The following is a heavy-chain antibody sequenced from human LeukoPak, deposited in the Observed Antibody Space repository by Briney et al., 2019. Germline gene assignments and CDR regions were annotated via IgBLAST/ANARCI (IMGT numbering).Heavy chain of an antibody. J-gene: IGHJ4*02. V-gene: IGHV4-59*01. D-gene: IGHD3-10*01. Sequence: SETLSLTCTVSGSSISSYYWSWIRQPPGKGLEWIGYIYYSGSTNYNPSLKSRVTISVDTSENQFSLRLSSVTAADTAVYYCARLGYYGSGSYPDYWGQGTLVTVSS. CDR3: ARLGYYGSGSYPDY. CDR2: IYYSGST. CDR1: GSSISSYY.